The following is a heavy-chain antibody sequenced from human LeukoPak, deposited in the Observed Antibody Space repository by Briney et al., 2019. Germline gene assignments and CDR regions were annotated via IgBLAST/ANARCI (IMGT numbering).Heavy chain of an antibody. CDR1: GYTFTSYD. D-gene: IGHD6-19*01. CDR3: ARSTVAGTWWFDP. J-gene: IGHJ5*02. Sequence: GASVKVSCKASGYTFTSYDINWVRQATGQGLEWMGWMNPNSGNTGYAQKFQGRVTMTRNTSISTAYMERSSLRSEHTAVYYCARSTVAGTWWFDPWGQGTLVTVSS. V-gene: IGHV1-8*01. CDR2: MNPNSGNT.